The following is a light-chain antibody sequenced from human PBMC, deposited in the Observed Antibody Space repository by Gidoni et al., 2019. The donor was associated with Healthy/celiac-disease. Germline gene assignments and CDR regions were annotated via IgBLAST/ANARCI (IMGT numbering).Light chain of an antibody. J-gene: IGKJ1*01. Sequence: DIQMTQSPSSLSASVGDRVTIPCRASQSISSYLNWYQQKPGKAPKLLIYAASSLKSGVPSRFSGSGSGTDFTLTISSLQPEDFATYYCQQSNSTPQTFGQGTKVEIK. CDR3: QQSNSTPQT. V-gene: IGKV1-39*01. CDR2: AAS. CDR1: QSISSY.